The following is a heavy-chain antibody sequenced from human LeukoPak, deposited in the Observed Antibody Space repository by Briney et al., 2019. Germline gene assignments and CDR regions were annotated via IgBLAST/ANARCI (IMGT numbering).Heavy chain of an antibody. Sequence: SETPSLTCAVYGGSFSGYYWSWIRQPPGKGLEWIGYIYYSGSTNYNPSLKSRVTISVDTSKNQFSLKLSSVTAADTAVYYCARDAGYYDFWSGYFNHNWFDPWGQGTLVTVSS. V-gene: IGHV4-59*01. J-gene: IGHJ5*02. CDR2: IYYSGST. CDR3: ARDAGYYDFWSGYFNHNWFDP. CDR1: GGSFSGYY. D-gene: IGHD3-3*01.